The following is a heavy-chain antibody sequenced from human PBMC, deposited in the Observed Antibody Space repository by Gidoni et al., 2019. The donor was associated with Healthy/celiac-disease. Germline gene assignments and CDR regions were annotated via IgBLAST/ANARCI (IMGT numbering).Heavy chain of an antibody. CDR1: GFTFSSYA. Sequence: EVQLLESGGGLVQPGGSLRLSCAASGFTFSSYAMSWVRQAPGKGLEWVLVISGSGGSTYYADSVKGRFTISRDNSKNTLYLQMNSLRAEDTAVYYCARPDRDFRWSRFDYWGQGTLVTVSS. CDR2: ISGSGGST. CDR3: ARPDRDFRWSRFDY. V-gene: IGHV3-23*01. J-gene: IGHJ4*02. D-gene: IGHD3-9*01.